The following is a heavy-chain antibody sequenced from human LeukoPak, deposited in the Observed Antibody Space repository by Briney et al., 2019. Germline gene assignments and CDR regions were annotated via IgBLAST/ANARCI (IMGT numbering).Heavy chain of an antibody. V-gene: IGHV1-18*01. J-gene: IGHJ4*02. Sequence: GASVKVSCKASGYIFTNYGISWVRQAPGQGLEWMGWISTNNGNTNYAQKLQGRVTMTTDTSTSTAYMELRSLRSDDTAVYYCARDLAARGSSGYWGQGTLVTVSS. CDR3: ARDLAARGSSGY. D-gene: IGHD6-6*01. CDR1: GYIFTNYG. CDR2: ISTNNGNT.